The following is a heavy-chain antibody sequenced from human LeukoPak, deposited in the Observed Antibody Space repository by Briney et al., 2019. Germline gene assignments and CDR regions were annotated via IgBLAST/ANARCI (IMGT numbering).Heavy chain of an antibody. CDR1: GLTFSRDW. J-gene: IGHJ4*02. D-gene: IGHD1-1*01. CDR3: ARDLGDTTRFDY. Sequence: GGSLRLSCEASGLTFSRDWMGWVRQAPGKGLEWVAVISYDGSNKYYTDSVKGRFTISRDNAKNSLYLQMNSLRAEDTAVYYCARDLGDTTRFDYWGQGTLVTVSS. CDR2: ISYDGSNK. V-gene: IGHV3-30-3*01.